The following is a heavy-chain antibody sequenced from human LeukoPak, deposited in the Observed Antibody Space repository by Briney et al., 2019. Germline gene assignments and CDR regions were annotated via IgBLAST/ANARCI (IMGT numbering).Heavy chain of an antibody. CDR3: AGQWFHYYMDV. V-gene: IGHV3-74*01. Sequence: QPGGSLRLSCAASGFTFSSYWMHWVRQAPGKGLVWVSRINTDGSSTRYADSVKGRFTISRDNAKNTLYLQMNSLRAEDTAVYYCAGQWFHYYMDVWGKGTTVTVSS. J-gene: IGHJ6*03. CDR1: GFTFSSYW. CDR2: INTDGSST. D-gene: IGHD3-22*01.